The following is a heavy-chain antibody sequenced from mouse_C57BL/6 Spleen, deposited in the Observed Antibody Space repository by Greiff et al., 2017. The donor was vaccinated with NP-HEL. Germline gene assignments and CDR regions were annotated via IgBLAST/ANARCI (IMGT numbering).Heavy chain of an antibody. CDR1: GYSITSGYD. CDR2: ISYSGST. V-gene: IGHV3-1*01. Sequence: EVQLQESGPGMVKPSQSLSLTCTVTGYSITSGYDWHWIRHFPGNKLEWMGYISYSGSTNYNPSLNSRIPITHYTSKNHFFLKLNSVTTEDTATYYGARGGLLRAMDYWGQGTSVTVSS. D-gene: IGHD1-1*01. J-gene: IGHJ4*01. CDR3: ARGGLLRAMDY.